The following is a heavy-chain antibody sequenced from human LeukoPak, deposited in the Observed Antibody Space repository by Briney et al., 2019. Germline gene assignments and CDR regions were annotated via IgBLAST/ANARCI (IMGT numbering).Heavy chain of an antibody. CDR1: GGSLSGYY. J-gene: IGHJ4*02. D-gene: IGHD6-19*01. CDR3: ASRYSSDKYYFDY. Sequence: SETLSLTCAVYGGSLSGYYWSWIRQPPGKGLEWIGEINHSGSTNYNPSLKSRVTISVDTSKNQFSLKLSSVTAADTAVYYCASRYSSDKYYFDYWGQGTLVTVSS. V-gene: IGHV4-34*01. CDR2: INHSGST.